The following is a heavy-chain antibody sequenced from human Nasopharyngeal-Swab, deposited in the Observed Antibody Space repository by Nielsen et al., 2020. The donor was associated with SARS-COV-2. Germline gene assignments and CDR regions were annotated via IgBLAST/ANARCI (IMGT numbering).Heavy chain of an antibody. CDR2: ISYDGSNK. J-gene: IGHJ4*02. Sequence: GESLKISCAASGFTFSSYAMHWVRQAPGKGLEWVAVISYDGSNKYYADSVKGRFTISRDNSKNTLYLQMNSLRAEDTAVYYCASGIRTSSSSWYYSFDYWGQGTLVTVSS. CDR1: GFTFSSYA. V-gene: IGHV3-30-3*01. CDR3: ASGIRTSSSSWYYSFDY. D-gene: IGHD6-13*01.